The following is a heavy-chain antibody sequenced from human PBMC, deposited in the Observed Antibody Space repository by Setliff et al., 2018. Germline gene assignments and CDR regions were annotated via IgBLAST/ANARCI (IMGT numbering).Heavy chain of an antibody. J-gene: IGHJ2*01. CDR3: ARHHAQYYSDSSGYYYEDWYFDL. CDR2: IINSGST. V-gene: IGHV4-39*01. Sequence: SETLSLTCTVSGGSFTGTTYYWGWIRQSPGKGLEWIGTIINSGSTYYNPSLKSRLTISVDTSKNLFSLKLSSVTTADTAVYYCARHHAQYYSDSSGYYYEDWYFDLWGRGTLVTVSS. D-gene: IGHD3-22*01. CDR1: GGSFTGTTYY.